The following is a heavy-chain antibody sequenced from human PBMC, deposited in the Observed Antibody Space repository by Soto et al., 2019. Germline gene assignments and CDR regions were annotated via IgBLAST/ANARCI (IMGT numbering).Heavy chain of an antibody. D-gene: IGHD3-22*01. CDR3: ASDYDSSGYGG. J-gene: IGHJ4*02. CDR1: GFTFSSYA. V-gene: IGHV3-30-3*01. CDR2: ISYDGSNK. Sequence: QVQLVESGGGVVQPGRSLRLSCAASGFTFSSYAMRWVRQAPGKGLEWVAVISYDGSNKYYADSVKGRFTISRDNSKNTLYLQMNSLRAEDTAVYYCASDYDSSGYGGWGQGTLVTVSS.